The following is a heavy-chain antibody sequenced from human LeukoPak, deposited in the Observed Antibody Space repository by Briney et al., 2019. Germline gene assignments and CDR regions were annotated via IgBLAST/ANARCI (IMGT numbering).Heavy chain of an antibody. Sequence: SETLSLTCTVSGGSVSSGSYYWSWIRQPPGKGLEWIGYIYYSGSTNYNPSLKSRVTISVDTSKNQFSLKLSSVTAADTAVYYCARVSGGSYYYFDYWGQGTLVTVSS. J-gene: IGHJ4*02. CDR3: ARVSGGSYYYFDY. D-gene: IGHD1-26*01. CDR2: IYYSGST. CDR1: GGSVSSGSYY. V-gene: IGHV4-61*01.